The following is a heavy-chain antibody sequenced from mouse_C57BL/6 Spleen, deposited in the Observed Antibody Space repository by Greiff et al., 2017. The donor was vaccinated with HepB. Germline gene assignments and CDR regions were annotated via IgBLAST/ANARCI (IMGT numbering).Heavy chain of an antibody. CDR1: GFTFSSYA. D-gene: IGHD4-1*01. V-gene: IGHV5-4*01. Sequence: EVQLVESGGGLVKPGGSLKLSCAASGFTFSSYAMSWVRQTPEKRLEWVATISDGGSYTYYPDNVKGRFTISRDNAKNNLYLQMSHLKSEDTAMYYGARSAGGAYWGQGTLVTVSA. J-gene: IGHJ3*01. CDR3: ARSAGGAY. CDR2: ISDGGSYT.